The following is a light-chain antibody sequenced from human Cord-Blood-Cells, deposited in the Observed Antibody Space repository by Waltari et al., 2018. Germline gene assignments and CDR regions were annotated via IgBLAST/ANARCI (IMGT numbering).Light chain of an antibody. Sequence: QSALTQPASVSGSPVQSITISCIGTSSDVGGYTHVSWYQQHPGKAPKLMIYDVSKRPSGVSNRFSGSKSGNTASLTISGLQAEDEADYYCSSYTSSSTWVFGGGTKLTVL. J-gene: IGLJ3*02. CDR2: DVS. V-gene: IGLV2-14*01. CDR1: SSDVGGYTH. CDR3: SSYTSSSTWV.